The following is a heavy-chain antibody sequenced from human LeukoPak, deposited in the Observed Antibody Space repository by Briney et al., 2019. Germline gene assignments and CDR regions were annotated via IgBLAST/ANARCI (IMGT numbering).Heavy chain of an antibody. J-gene: IGHJ6*03. CDR2: FDPEDGET. D-gene: IGHD3-10*01. CDR3: ATAPLFMGYYYMDV. Sequence: ASVKVSCKVSGYTLTELSMHWVRQAPGKGLEWMGGFDPEDGETIYAQKFEGRVTMTEDTSTDTAYMELSSLRSEDTAVYYCATAPLFMGYYYMDVWGKGTTVTISS. V-gene: IGHV1-24*01. CDR1: GYTLTELS.